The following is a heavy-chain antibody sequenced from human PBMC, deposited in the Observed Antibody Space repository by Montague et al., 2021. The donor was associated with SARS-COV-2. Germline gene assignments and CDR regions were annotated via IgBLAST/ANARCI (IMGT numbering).Heavy chain of an antibody. CDR2: TYYSGTT. J-gene: IGHJ6*02. Sequence: SETLSLTCTVSSGSINNYYWSWIRQPPGRGQERIGYTYYSGTTEYRPSLKSRGTMTIDTAKNQFSLRLNFVTAADTAVYFCAGTTYFDLASIYYYVMDVWGQGTTVTVSS. CDR3: AGTTYFDLASIYYYVMDV. D-gene: IGHD3-9*01. CDR1: SGSINNYY. V-gene: IGHV4-59*08.